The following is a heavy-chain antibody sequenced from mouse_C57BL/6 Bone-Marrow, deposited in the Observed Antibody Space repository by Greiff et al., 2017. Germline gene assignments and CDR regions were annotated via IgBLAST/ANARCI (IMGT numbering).Heavy chain of an antibody. CDR2: IRFKSDNYAT. Sequence: EVKLVESGGGLVQPGGSMKLSCVASGFTFSNYWMNWVRQSPEKGLEWVAQIRFKSDNYATHYAESVKGRFTISRDDSKSSVYLPMNNVRAEDTGIYYCTLLPWPHWGQGTTLTVSS. V-gene: IGHV6-3*01. CDR3: TLLPWPH. J-gene: IGHJ2*01. D-gene: IGHD6-1*01. CDR1: GFTFSNYW.